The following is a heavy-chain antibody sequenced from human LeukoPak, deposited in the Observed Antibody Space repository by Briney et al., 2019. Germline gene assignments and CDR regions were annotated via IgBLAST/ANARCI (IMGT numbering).Heavy chain of an antibody. CDR1: GYTFTSHA. D-gene: IGHD6-19*01. V-gene: IGHV1-3*01. Sequence: GASVKVSCKASGYTFTSHAIHWVRQAPGQRLEWMGWINAGNGNTKSSQKFQGRVTITRDTSASTAYMELSSLRSEDTAVYYCARGSLASSGWYALDYWGQGTLVTVSS. CDR2: INAGNGNT. J-gene: IGHJ4*02. CDR3: ARGSLASSGWYALDY.